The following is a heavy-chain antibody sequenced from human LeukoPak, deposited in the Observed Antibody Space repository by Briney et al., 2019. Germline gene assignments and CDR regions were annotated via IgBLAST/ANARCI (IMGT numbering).Heavy chain of an antibody. V-gene: IGHV4-38-2*02. D-gene: IGHD6-13*01. CDR3: ARAYSSSWYLNWFDP. J-gene: IGHJ5*02. CDR1: GYSISSGYY. CDR2: IYHSGST. Sequence: SETLSLTCTVSGYSISSGYYWGWIRQPPGKGLEWIGNIYHSGSTYYNPSLKTRVTISIDTSKNQFTLKLSSVTAADTAIYYCARAYSSSWYLNWFDPWGQGTLVTVSS.